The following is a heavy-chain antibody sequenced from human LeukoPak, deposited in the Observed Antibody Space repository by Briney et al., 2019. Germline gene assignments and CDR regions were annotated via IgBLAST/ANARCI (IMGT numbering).Heavy chain of an antibody. CDR2: IIPIFGTA. J-gene: IGHJ6*03. D-gene: IGHD4-17*01. Sequence: SVKVSCKASGGTFSSYAISWVRQAPGQGLGWMGRIIPIFGTANHAQKFQGRVTITTDESTSTAYMELSSLRSEDTAVYYCARDVTTYYYYYMDVWGKGTTVTVSS. V-gene: IGHV1-69*05. CDR1: GGTFSSYA. CDR3: ARDVTTYYYYYMDV.